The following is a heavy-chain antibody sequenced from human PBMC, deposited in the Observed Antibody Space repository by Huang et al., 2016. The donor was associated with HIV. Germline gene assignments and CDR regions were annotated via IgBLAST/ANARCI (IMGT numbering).Heavy chain of an antibody. CDR1: GYTFTSYS. Sequence: GYTFTSYSIHWVRQAPGQGLEWMGIINPDVDSTSYAPKFQGRVTMTRDTSTSTVYMELSSLGSEDTAMYYCAREGQGYAMDVWGQGTTVTVSS. CDR2: INPDVDST. J-gene: IGHJ6*02. V-gene: IGHV1-46*01. CDR3: AREGQGYAMDV.